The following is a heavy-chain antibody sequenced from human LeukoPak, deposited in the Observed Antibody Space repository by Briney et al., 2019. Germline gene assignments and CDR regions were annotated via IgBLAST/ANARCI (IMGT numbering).Heavy chain of an antibody. CDR2: IHYSGST. D-gene: IGHD5-18*01. CDR3: ARRAMVAYYYYGMDV. Sequence: SETLSLTCTVSGGSISNYYWSWIRQPPGKGLEWIGYIHYSGSTNYNPSLKSRVTISVDTSKNQFSLKLNSVTAADTAVYYCARRAMVAYYYYGMDVWGQGTTVTVSS. V-gene: IGHV4-59*08. CDR1: GGSISNYY. J-gene: IGHJ6*02.